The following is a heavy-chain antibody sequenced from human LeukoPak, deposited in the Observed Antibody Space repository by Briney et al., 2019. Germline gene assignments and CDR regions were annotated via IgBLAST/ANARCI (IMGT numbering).Heavy chain of an antibody. D-gene: IGHD3-10*01. J-gene: IGHJ4*02. CDR1: GRSISSYY. CDR3: ARVDRYYGSGSYYRFDY. V-gene: IGHV4-59*01. Sequence: SETLSLTCTVSGRSISSYYWSWIRQPPGKGLEWIGYIYYSGSTNYNPSLKSRVTISVDTSKNQFSLKLSSVTAADTAVYYCARVDRYYGSGSYYRFDYWGQGTLVTVSS. CDR2: IYYSGST.